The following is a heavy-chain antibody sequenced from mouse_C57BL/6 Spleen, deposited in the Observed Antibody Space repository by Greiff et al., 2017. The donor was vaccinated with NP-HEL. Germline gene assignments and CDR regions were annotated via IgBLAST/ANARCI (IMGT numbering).Heavy chain of an antibody. V-gene: IGHV1-58*01. CDR1: GYTFTSYG. CDR3: ARSQDYYGSSPSYWYFDV. J-gene: IGHJ1*03. Sequence: VHVKQSGAELVRPGSSVKMSCKTSGYTFTSYGINWVKQRPGQGLEWIGYIYIGNGYTEYNEKFKGKATLTSDTSSSTAYMQLSSLTSEDSAIYFCARSQDYYGSSPSYWYFDVWGTGTTVTVSS. D-gene: IGHD1-1*01. CDR2: IYIGNGYT.